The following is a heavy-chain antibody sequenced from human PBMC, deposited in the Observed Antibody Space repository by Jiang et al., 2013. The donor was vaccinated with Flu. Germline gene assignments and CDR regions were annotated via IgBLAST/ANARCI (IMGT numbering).Heavy chain of an antibody. CDR3: ARRYCAGGGCSSHFDY. V-gene: IGHV7-4-1*02. CDR1: GYTFTSYA. D-gene: IGHD2-15*01. Sequence: KKPGASVKVSCKASGYTFTSYAMNWVRQAPGQGLEWMGWINTNTGNPTYAQGFIGRFVFSLDTSVSTAYLQISSLEAEDTAVFYCARRYCAGGGCSSHFDYWGRGTLVTVSS. J-gene: IGHJ4*02. CDR2: INTNTGNP.